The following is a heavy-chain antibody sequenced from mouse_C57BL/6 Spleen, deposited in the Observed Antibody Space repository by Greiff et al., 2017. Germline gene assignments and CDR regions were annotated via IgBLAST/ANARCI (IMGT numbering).Heavy chain of an antibody. Sequence: DVKLVESGGDLVKPGGSLKLSCAASGFTFSSYGMSWVRQTPDKRLEWVATISSGGSYTYYPDSVKGRFTISRDNAKNTLYLQMSSLKSEDTAMYFCARDSSWGQGTTLTVSS. CDR3: ARDSS. J-gene: IGHJ2*01. CDR1: GFTFSSYG. CDR2: ISSGGSYT. D-gene: IGHD3-2*01. V-gene: IGHV5-6*02.